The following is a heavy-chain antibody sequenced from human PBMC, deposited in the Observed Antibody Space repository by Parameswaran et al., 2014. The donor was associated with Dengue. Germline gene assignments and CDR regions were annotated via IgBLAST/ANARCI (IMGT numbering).Heavy chain of an antibody. V-gene: IGHV3-21*01. CDR3: ARDHVAYFDY. J-gene: IGHJ4*02. D-gene: IGHD5-12*01. Sequence: KWIRQPPGKGLEWVSSISSSSSYIYYADSVKGRFTISRDNAKNSLYLQMNSLRAEDTAVYYCARDHVAYFDYWGQGTLVTVSS. CDR2: ISSSSSYI.